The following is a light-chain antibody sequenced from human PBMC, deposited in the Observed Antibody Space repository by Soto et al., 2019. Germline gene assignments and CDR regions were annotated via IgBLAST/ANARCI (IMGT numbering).Light chain of an antibody. V-gene: IGKV3-20*01. CDR1: QSVSSSY. Sequence: EIVLTQSPGTLSLSPGERATLSCRASQSVSSSYLAWYQQKPGQAPRLLIYGASSRATGIPDRFSGSGSGTDFTLTISRLEPEDFAVYYFQQYCSSPTGGLTFGGGTKVEIK. J-gene: IGKJ4*01. CDR3: QQYCSSPTGGLT. CDR2: GAS.